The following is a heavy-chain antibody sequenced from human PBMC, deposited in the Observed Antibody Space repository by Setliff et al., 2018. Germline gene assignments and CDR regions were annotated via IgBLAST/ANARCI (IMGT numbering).Heavy chain of an antibody. CDR1: GGTFSSYG. D-gene: IGHD6-19*01. CDR2: TNVGNGNT. V-gene: IGHV1-3*01. CDR3: ARGVLPQVVLAADFDF. J-gene: IGHJ4*02. Sequence: ASVKVSCKASGGTFSSYGISWVRQAPGQGLEWMGGTNVGNGNTKYSQEFQGRVTITRDTSASTAYVELSSLRSEDTAVYYCARGVLPQVVLAADFDFWGQGTPVTVSS.